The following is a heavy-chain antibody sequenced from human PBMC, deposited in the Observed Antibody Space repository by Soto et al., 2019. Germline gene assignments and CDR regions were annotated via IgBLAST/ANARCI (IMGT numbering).Heavy chain of an antibody. J-gene: IGHJ4*02. CDR1: GFTFSSYD. CDR3: VRRVSGNYDY. CDR2: ISSNGGTT. Sequence: EVQLAESGGGMVQPGGSLRLSCVASGFTFSSYDMHWVRQAPGKGLEYVSSISSNGGTTYYGNSMKGRFTISRDNSKITLYLQMGSLRAEDMAVYYCVRRVSGNYDYWGQGTLVTVSS. D-gene: IGHD1-7*01. V-gene: IGHV3-64*01.